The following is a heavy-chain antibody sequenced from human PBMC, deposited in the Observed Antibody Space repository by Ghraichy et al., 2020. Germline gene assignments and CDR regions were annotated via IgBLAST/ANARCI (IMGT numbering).Heavy chain of an antibody. CDR3: ARDGGGSRDQWLANWFDP. V-gene: IGHV1-2*02. J-gene: IGHJ5*02. CDR2: INPNSGGT. CDR1: GYTFTGYY. Sequence: ASVKVSCKASGYTFTGYYMHWVRQAPGQGLEWMGWINPNSGGTNYAQKFQGSVTMTRDTSISTAYMELSRLRSDDMAVYYCARDGGGSRDQWLANWFDPWGQGTLVTVSS. D-gene: IGHD6-19*01.